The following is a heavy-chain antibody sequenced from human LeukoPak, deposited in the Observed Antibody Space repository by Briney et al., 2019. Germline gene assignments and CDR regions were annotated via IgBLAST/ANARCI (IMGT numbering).Heavy chain of an antibody. V-gene: IGHV1-2*02. J-gene: IGHJ3*02. D-gene: IGHD6-13*01. CDR1: GYTFTGYY. Sequence: ASVKVSCKASGYTFTGYYMHWVRQAPGQGLEWMGWINPNSGGTNYAQKFQGRVTMTRDTSISTAYMELSRLRSDDTAVYYCARERSSSSVTLSIWGQGTMVTVSS. CDR2: INPNSGGT. CDR3: ARERSSSSVTLSI.